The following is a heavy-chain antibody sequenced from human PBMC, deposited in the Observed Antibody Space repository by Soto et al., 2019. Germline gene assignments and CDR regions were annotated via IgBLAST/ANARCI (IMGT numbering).Heavy chain of an antibody. Sequence: ASVKVSCKASGYTFTIYGISWVRQAPGQGLEWMGWISAYNGNTNYAQKLQGRVTMTTDTSTSTAYMELRSLRSDDTAVYYCARVITGTNNYYYYMDVWGKGTTVTVSS. D-gene: IGHD1-7*01. CDR3: ARVITGTNNYYYYMDV. CDR1: GYTFTIYG. V-gene: IGHV1-18*01. J-gene: IGHJ6*03. CDR2: ISAYNGNT.